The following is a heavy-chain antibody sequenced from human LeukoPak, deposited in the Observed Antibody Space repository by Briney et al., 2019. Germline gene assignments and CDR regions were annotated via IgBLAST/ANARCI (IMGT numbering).Heavy chain of an antibody. D-gene: IGHD4-23*01. CDR3: AKDVHGGAFDD. Sequence: GGSLRLSCTASGFTFGDYAMSWVRQAPGKGLEWVANINQDGSAKYYVDSVKGRFTFSRDNAMNSLFLQMNSLRAEDTAVYYCAKDVHGGAFDDWGQGTLVTGAS. V-gene: IGHV3-7*01. CDR1: GFTFGDYA. J-gene: IGHJ4*02. CDR2: INQDGSAK.